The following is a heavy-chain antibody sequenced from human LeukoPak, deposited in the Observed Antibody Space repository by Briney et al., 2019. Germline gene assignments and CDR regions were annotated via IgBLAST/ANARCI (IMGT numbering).Heavy chain of an antibody. CDR1: GVSISSYY. J-gene: IGHJ6*02. CDR3: AGYGRGRAYYYGMDV. D-gene: IGHD1-26*01. Sequence: SETLSLTCTVSGVSISSYYWSWIRQPPGKGLEWIGHIYYSGSTNYNPSLKSRVTISVDTSKNQFSLKLSSVPAADTAVYYCAGYGRGRAYYYGMDVWGQGTTVTVSS. V-gene: IGHV4-59*01. CDR2: IYYSGST.